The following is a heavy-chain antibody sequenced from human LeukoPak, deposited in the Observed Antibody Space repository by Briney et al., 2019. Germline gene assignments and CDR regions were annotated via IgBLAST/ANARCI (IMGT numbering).Heavy chain of an antibody. CDR3: ARVDSTLYKNYYYYYMDV. CDR2: IYHSGST. Sequence: SETLSLTCAVSGGSISSSYWWSWIRPPPGKGLEWIGEIYHSGSTNYNLSLKSRVTISVDTSKNQFSLKLSSVTAADTAVYYCARVDSTLYKNYYYYYMDVWGKGTTVTVSS. V-gene: IGHV4-4*02. J-gene: IGHJ6*03. D-gene: IGHD2/OR15-2a*01. CDR1: GGSISSSYW.